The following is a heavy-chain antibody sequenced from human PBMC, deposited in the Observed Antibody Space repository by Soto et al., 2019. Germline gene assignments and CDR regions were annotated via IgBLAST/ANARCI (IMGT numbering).Heavy chain of an antibody. Sequence: QVQLQHWGAGLLKPSETLSLNCAVYGGSFSGYCWSWIRQPPGKGLEWIGEINDSGGTNYNPSLKSRVSISVDTSKNQFSLNLSSVTAADTAVYHCARGRKAYSSSWYVDWGQGTLVTVSS. CDR2: INDSGGT. V-gene: IGHV4-34*01. D-gene: IGHD6-13*01. CDR1: GGSFSGYC. CDR3: ARGRKAYSSSWYVD. J-gene: IGHJ4*02.